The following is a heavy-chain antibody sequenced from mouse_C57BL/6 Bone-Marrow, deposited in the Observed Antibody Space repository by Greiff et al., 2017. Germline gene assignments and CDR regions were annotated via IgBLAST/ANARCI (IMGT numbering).Heavy chain of an antibody. CDR3: TFYDYDAWFAY. CDR2: IDPENGDT. Sequence: VQLKESGAELVRPGASVKLSCTASGFNIKDDYMHWVKQRPEQGLEWIGWIDPENGDTEYASKFQGKAPITADTSSNTAYLQLSSLTSEDTAVYYCTFYDYDAWFAYWGQGTLVTVSA. D-gene: IGHD2-4*01. V-gene: IGHV14-4*01. CDR1: GFNIKDDY. J-gene: IGHJ3*01.